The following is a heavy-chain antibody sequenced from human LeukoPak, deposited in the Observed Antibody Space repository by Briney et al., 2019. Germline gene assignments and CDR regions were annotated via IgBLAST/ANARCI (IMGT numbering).Heavy chain of an antibody. CDR3: ANEPRLLWLGELLYHDAFDI. V-gene: IGHV3-23*01. CDR2: ISGSGGST. D-gene: IGHD3-10*01. Sequence: GGTLRLSCAASGFTFSSYGMSWVRQAPGKGLEWVSAISGSGGSTYYADSVKGRFTISRDNSKNTLYLQMNSLRAEDTAVYYCANEPRLLWLGELLYHDAFDIWGQGTMVTVSS. J-gene: IGHJ3*02. CDR1: GFTFSSYG.